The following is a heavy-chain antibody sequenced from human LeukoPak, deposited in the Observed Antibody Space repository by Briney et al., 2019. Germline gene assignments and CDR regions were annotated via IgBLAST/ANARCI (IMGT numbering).Heavy chain of an antibody. Sequence: TLSLTCAVYGGSFSGYYWSWIRQPPGKALEWLARIDWDDDKYYSTSLKTRLTISKDTSKNQVVLTMTNMDPVDTATYYCARIRAIVVGAFDIWGQGTMVTVSS. V-gene: IGHV2-70*11. D-gene: IGHD2-2*01. J-gene: IGHJ3*02. CDR3: ARIRAIVVGAFDI. CDR2: IDWDDDK. CDR1: GGSFSGYY.